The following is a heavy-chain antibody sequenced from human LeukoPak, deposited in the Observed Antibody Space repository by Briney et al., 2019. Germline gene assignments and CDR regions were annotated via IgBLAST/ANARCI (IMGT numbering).Heavy chain of an antibody. CDR1: RYTLDDYG. Sequence: LGGSLRLSCTASRYTLDDYGLIWVREAPAKGLEWVSGINWHAKSKGYADSARGRFTIARDNAKNSLNLQMDSLRAEDTAFYYCARVNDLRRYCSSYDYWGQGTLVTVSS. CDR2: INWHAKSK. J-gene: IGHJ4*02. D-gene: IGHD6-13*01. V-gene: IGHV3-20*04. CDR3: ARVNDLRRYCSSYDY.